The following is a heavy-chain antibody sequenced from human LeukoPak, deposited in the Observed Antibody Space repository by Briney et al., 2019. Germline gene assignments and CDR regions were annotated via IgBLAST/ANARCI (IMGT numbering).Heavy chain of an antibody. V-gene: IGHV3-20*04. CDR1: GFTFDDYG. CDR3: ARDPRRAIAVAGTGEFDY. CDR2: INWNGGST. Sequence: GGSLRLSCAASGFTFDDYGMSWVRQAPGKGLEWVSGINWNGGSTGYADSVKGRFTISRDNAKNSLYLQMNSLRAEDTALYYCARDPRRAIAVAGTGEFDYWGQGTLVTVSS. D-gene: IGHD6-19*01. J-gene: IGHJ4*02.